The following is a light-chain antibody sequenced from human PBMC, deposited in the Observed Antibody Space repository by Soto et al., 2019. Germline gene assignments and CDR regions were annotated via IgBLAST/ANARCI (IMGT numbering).Light chain of an antibody. V-gene: IGKV1-5*01. CDR2: DAS. Sequence: DIQMTQSPSTLSASVGDRVTITCRASQTVGSWLAWYQQKPGKAPKLLIYDASSLQSGVPSRFSGSGSGTEFTLTISSLQPDDFATYYCQQSYSTSITFGQGTRLEIK. CDR3: QQSYSTSIT. J-gene: IGKJ5*01. CDR1: QTVGSW.